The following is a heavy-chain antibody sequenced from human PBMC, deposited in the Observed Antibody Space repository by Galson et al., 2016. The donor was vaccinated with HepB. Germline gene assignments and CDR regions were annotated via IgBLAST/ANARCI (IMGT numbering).Heavy chain of an antibody. CDR2: ISGDGGST. Sequence: SLRLSCAASGFTFGRHAMSWVRQAPGKGLEWVSAISGDGGSTYYAGSVQGRFTSSRDRSTNTMYLQMNSLRTDDTAVYYCARFTQEWLDRVYYFDYRGQETLVAVTS. J-gene: IGHJ4*02. CDR1: GFTFGRHA. CDR3: ARFTQEWLDRVYYFDY. V-gene: IGHV3-23*01. D-gene: IGHD6-19*01.